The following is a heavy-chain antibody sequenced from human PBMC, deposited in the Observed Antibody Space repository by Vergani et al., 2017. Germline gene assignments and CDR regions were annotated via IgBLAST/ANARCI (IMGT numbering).Heavy chain of an antibody. CDR1: GGTFSSYG. V-gene: IGHV1-69*01. J-gene: IGHJ3*02. CDR3: ARDEIAAAGTAGAFDI. Sequence: QVQLVQSGADMKKPGSSVKVSCKASGGTFSSYGINWVRQAPGQGLEWMGGIIPIFVTANYAQKFQGRVTITADESTSTAYMEVSSLRSEDTAVYYCARDEIAAAGTAGAFDIWGQGTMVTVSS. CDR2: IIPIFVTA. D-gene: IGHD6-13*01.